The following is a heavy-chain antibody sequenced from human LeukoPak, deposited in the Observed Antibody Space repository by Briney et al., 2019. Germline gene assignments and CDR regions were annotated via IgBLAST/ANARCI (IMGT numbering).Heavy chain of an antibody. D-gene: IGHD3-10*01. Sequence: GGSLRLSCAASGFTFSSYGMHWVRQAPGKGREWVAVISYDGSNKYYADSVKGRFTISRDNSKNTLYLQMNSLRAEDTAVYYCAKVFYGSGSYYGFDYWGQGTLVTVSS. CDR2: ISYDGSNK. J-gene: IGHJ4*02. CDR1: GFTFSSYG. CDR3: AKVFYGSGSYYGFDY. V-gene: IGHV3-30*18.